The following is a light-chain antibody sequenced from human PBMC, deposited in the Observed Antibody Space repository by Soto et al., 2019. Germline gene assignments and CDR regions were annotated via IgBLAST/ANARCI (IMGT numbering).Light chain of an antibody. CDR2: INSDGSH. V-gene: IGLV4-69*01. CDR1: SGHTNYA. J-gene: IGLJ2*01. CDR3: QTWGTGIVT. Sequence: QLVLTQSPSASASRGASVKLTCTLSSGHTNYAIAWHQQQPEKGPRFLMKINSDGSHSKGDGVPDRFSGSSSGAERYFTISSLQSEDEADYYCQTWGTGIVTFGGGTKLTVL.